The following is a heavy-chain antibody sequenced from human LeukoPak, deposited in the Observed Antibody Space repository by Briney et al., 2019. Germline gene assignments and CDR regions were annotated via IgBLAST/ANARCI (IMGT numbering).Heavy chain of an antibody. CDR1: GFTFSSYW. CDR3: ARDRNIYGSDWGNWFDP. D-gene: IGHD7-27*01. Sequence: PGGSLRLSCAASGFTFSSYWMHWVRQAPGKGLVWVSRIVSDGSGTTYADSVKGRFTISRDNAKNTLYQQMDSLRAEDTAVYYCARDRNIYGSDWGNWFDPWGQGTLVTVSS. V-gene: IGHV3-74*01. J-gene: IGHJ5*02. CDR2: IVSDGSGT.